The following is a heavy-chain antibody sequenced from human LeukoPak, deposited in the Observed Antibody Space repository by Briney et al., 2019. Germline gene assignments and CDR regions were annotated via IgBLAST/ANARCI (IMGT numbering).Heavy chain of an antibody. V-gene: IGHV1-8*01. D-gene: IGHD2-15*01. CDR2: MNPNSDNT. Sequence: GASVKVSCKASGYTFTSHDINWVRQATGQGLEWMGWMNPNSDNTGYAQKFQGRVTMTRNTSISTAYMELSSLRSEDTAVYYCARSHSGYCGGGSCYYYYYGMDVWGQGATVTVSS. J-gene: IGHJ6*02. CDR3: ARSHSGYCGGGSCYYYYYGMDV. CDR1: GYTFTSHD.